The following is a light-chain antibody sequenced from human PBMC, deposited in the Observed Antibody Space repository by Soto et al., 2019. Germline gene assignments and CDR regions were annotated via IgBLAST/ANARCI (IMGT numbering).Light chain of an antibody. CDR2: EGS. J-gene: IGLJ1*01. CDR1: SSDVGSYNF. Sequence: QSVLTQPASVSGSPGQSITISCTGTSSDVGSYNFVSWYQQHPGKAPKFMIYEGSKRPSGVSNRFSGSKSGNTASLTISGLQAEDEADYYCCSYAGSSSYVFGTGTKLTVL. V-gene: IGLV2-23*01. CDR3: CSYAGSSSYV.